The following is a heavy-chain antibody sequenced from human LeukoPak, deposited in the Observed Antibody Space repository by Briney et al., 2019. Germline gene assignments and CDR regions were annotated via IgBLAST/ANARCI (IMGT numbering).Heavy chain of an antibody. J-gene: IGHJ4*02. CDR2: ISISGGNT. V-gene: IGHV3-23*01. CDR1: GISISSYA. Sequence: TGESLTLSCAASGISISSYAMIWLRQAPGKGLVGVSVISISGGNTSYADSVKGRFTISRDNPRNTLYMETNSLRAEDTALYYCAITHPYCGGRGYWVQWGQGTLVTVSS. CDR3: AITHPYCGGRGYWVQ. D-gene: IGHD3-22*01.